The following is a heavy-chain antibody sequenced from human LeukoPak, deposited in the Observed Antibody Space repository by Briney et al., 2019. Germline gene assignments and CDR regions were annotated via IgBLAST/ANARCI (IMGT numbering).Heavy chain of an antibody. CDR1: GGTFSSYA. D-gene: IGHD6-19*01. CDR3: ARGVAVAGTIDRSVFPYYFGY. Sequence: SVKVSCKASGGTFSSYAISWVRQAPGQGLEWMGGIIPIFGTANYAQKFQGRVTITADESTSTAYMELSSLRSEDTAVYYCARGVAVAGTIDRSVFPYYFGYWGQGTLVTVSS. CDR2: IIPIFGTA. J-gene: IGHJ4*02. V-gene: IGHV1-69*01.